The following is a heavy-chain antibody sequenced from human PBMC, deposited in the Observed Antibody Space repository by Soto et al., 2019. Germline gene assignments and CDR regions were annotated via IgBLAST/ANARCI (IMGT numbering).Heavy chain of an antibody. J-gene: IGHJ4*02. CDR3: ARVRAPSGDYNPFDY. Sequence: VGSLRLSCAASGFTFSSYSMNWVRQAPGKGLEWVSSISSSSGYIYYADSVKGRFTISRDNAKNSLYLQMNSLRAEDTAVYYCARVRAPSGDYNPFDYCGQGTLVTVSS. D-gene: IGHD4-17*01. CDR1: GFTFSSYS. CDR2: ISSSSGYI. V-gene: IGHV3-21*01.